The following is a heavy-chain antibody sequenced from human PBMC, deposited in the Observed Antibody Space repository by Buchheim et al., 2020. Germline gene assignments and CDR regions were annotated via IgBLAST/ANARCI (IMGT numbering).Heavy chain of an antibody. CDR1: GFTFSSYA. V-gene: IGHV3-23*01. Sequence: EVQLLESGGGLVQPGSLRLSCAASGFTFSSYAMSWVRQAPGKGLEWVSAISGSGGSTYYADSVKGRFTISRDNSKNTLYLQMNSLRAEDTAVYYCAKGDYDSSGYYYLFYYYYGMDVWGQGTT. CDR3: AKGDYDSSGYYYLFYYYYGMDV. CDR2: ISGSGGST. D-gene: IGHD3-22*01. J-gene: IGHJ6*02.